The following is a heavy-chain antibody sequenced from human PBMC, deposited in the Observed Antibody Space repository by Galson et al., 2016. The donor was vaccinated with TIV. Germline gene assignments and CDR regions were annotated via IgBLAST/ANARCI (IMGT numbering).Heavy chain of an antibody. CDR3: AGVDYGGNHMHY. J-gene: IGHJ4*02. CDR2: INTVNGNT. V-gene: IGHV1-18*04. Sequence: QSGAEVKKPGASVKVSCKASGYPFSGYWISWVRQAPGQGLEWMGWINTVNGNTDYAQKLQGVVTLTTDTSTSTAYMECRSLRSDDTAVYFCAGVDYGGNHMHYWGRGTLVTVSS. D-gene: IGHD4-23*01. CDR1: GYPFSGYW.